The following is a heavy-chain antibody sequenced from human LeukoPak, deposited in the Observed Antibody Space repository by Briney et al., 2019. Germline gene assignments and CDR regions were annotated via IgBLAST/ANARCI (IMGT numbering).Heavy chain of an antibody. CDR3: ARQSGDYSYYYMDV. Sequence: GESLKISCKGSGYRFSSYWIGWVRQMPGKGLEWMGIIYPGDSDTRYSPSFRGQVTISADKSISTAYLQWSSLKASDTAIYYCARQSGDYSYYYMDVWGKGTTVTVSS. CDR1: GYRFSSYW. J-gene: IGHJ6*03. V-gene: IGHV5-51*01. D-gene: IGHD2-15*01. CDR2: IYPGDSDT.